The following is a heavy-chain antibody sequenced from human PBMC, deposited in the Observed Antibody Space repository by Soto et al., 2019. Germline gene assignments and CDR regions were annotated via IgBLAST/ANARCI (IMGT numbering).Heavy chain of an antibody. V-gene: IGHV4-34*01. CDR2: INHSGST. CDR1: GGSFSGYY. CDR3: SRGRRTAVTIDY. Sequence: QVQLQQWGAGLLKPSEILSLICAVYGGSFSGYYWSWIRQPPGKGLEWIGEINHSGSTNYNPSLKSRVTISVDTSKNQFSLKLSSVTAADTAVYYCSRGRRTAVTIDYWGQGTLVTVSS. D-gene: IGHD4-17*01. J-gene: IGHJ4*02.